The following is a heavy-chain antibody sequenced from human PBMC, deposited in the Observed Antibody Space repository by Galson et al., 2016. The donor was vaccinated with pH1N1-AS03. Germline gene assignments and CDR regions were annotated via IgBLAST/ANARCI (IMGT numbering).Heavy chain of an antibody. J-gene: IGHJ4*02. V-gene: IGHV3-23*01. Sequence: SLRLSCAVSGLRFDTYAMSRVRQAPGKGLDWVSGISLSGVGTYYTDSVKGRFTISRDNSKNTLYLQMDSVRADDTAVYYCATPPIAAAGIPGAYWGQGTLVTVSS. CDR1: GLRFDTYA. CDR3: ATPPIAAAGIPGAY. CDR2: ISLSGVGT. D-gene: IGHD6-13*01.